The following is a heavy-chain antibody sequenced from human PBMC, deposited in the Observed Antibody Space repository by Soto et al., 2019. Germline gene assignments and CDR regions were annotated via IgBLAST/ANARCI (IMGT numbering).Heavy chain of an antibody. D-gene: IGHD3-22*01. V-gene: IGHV4-39*01. CDR1: GGSILDSTYY. J-gene: IGHJ5*02. Sequence: PSETLALTCTVSGGSILDSTYYWAWIRQSPGKGLEWIGTIFYSGGTFYTPSLKSRVTMSVDTSNNQFSLKLSSVTAADTAVYYCARQASGYYYGWFYPWGQGTLVTVSS. CDR2: IFYSGGT. CDR3: ARQASGYYYGWFYP.